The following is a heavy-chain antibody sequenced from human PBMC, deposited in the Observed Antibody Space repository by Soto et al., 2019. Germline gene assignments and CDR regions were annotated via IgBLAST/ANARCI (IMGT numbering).Heavy chain of an antibody. CDR1: GGSISSSSYY. CDR3: WYSSSWYPRTYFDY. V-gene: IGHV4-39*01. Sequence: SETLSLTCTVSGGSISSSSYYWGWIRQPPGKGLEWIGSIYYSGSTYYNPSLKSRVIISVDTSKNQFSLKLGSVTAADTAVYYCWYSSSWYPRTYFDYWGQGTLVTVSS. D-gene: IGHD6-13*01. J-gene: IGHJ4*02. CDR2: IYYSGST.